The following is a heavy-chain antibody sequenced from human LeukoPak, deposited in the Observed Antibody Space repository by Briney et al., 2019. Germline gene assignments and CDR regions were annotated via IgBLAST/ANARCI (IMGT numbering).Heavy chain of an antibody. CDR2: IIHSGST. V-gene: IGHV4-34*01. CDR3: ARGVGLGYCSSTSCAAGFDY. Sequence: SETLSLTCAVYGGSFSGYYWGWIRQPPGKGLEWIGEIIHSGSTNYNPSLKSRVTISVDTSKNQFSLKLSSVTAADTAVYYCARGVGLGYCSSTSCAAGFDYWGQGTLVTVSS. J-gene: IGHJ4*02. CDR1: GGSFSGYY. D-gene: IGHD2-2*01.